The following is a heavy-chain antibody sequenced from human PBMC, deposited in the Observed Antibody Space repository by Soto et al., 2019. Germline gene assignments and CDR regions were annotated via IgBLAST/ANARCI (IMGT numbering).Heavy chain of an antibody. CDR3: TREPNNLDSSGYYYDYYYGMDV. D-gene: IGHD3-22*01. Sequence: GGSLRLSCTASGFTFGDYAMSWVRQAPGKGLEWVGFIRSKAYGGTTEYAASVKGRFTISRDDSKSIAYLQMNSLKTEDTAVYYCTREPNNLDSSGYYYDYYYGMDVWGQGTTVTVSS. J-gene: IGHJ6*02. CDR2: IRSKAYGGTT. V-gene: IGHV3-49*04. CDR1: GFTFGDYA.